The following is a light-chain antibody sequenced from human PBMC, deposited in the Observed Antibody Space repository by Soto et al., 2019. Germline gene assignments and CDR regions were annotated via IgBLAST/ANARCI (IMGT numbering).Light chain of an antibody. J-gene: IGKJ1*01. V-gene: IGKV3-15*01. CDR1: QTVSSN. CDR3: QEYSDWWT. Sequence: VVMTQSPATLSVSPGERVTLSCRASQTVSSNLAWYQHKPGQAPRLLIYGASTRATGIPARFSGSGSGTEFTLTISSLQSEDLAVYYCQEYSDWWTFGQGTKVEIK. CDR2: GAS.